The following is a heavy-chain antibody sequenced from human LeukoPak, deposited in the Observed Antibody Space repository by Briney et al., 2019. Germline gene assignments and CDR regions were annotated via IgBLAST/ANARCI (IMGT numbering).Heavy chain of an antibody. CDR1: GGSISSSSYY. J-gene: IGHJ4*02. CDR3: ASEGGSGSYYDY. CDR2: IYYSGTT. V-gene: IGHV4-39*07. D-gene: IGHD1-26*01. Sequence: PSETLSLTCTVSGGSISSSSYYWGWIRQPPGKGLEWIGSIYYSGTTYYNPSLNSRVTISVDTSKNQFSLKLSSVTAADTAVYFCASEGGSGSYYDYWGQGSLVTVSS.